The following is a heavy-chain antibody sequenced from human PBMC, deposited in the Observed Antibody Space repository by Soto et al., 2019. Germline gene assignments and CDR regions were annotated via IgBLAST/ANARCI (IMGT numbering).Heavy chain of an antibody. J-gene: IGHJ1*01. CDR3: TTIGSSWGA. D-gene: IGHD6-13*01. CDR1: SFTFSNAS. Sequence: EVQLVESGGGLVTPGGSLRLSCAASSFTFSNASMNWIRQAPGQGQEGVGRIKSKTDGGTIDYAAPVKGRFTISREESKNTMFLQMNSLKTEDTAMYYCTTIGSSWGAWGQGTLVTVSS. CDR2: IKSKTDGGTI. V-gene: IGHV3-15*07.